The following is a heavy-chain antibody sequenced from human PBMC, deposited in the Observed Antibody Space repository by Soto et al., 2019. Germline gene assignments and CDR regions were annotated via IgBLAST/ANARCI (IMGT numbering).Heavy chain of an antibody. D-gene: IGHD1-26*01. Sequence: EVQLVESGGGLVQPGGSLRLSCAGSGFTFSNYWMHWVRQAPGKGLGWVSRIDHDGPTDYADSVRGRFTISRDNAENTLYLQMNRLRPEDTAEYYCVRYSHGDYWGQGTRVTVSS. J-gene: IGHJ4*02. CDR2: IDHDGPT. V-gene: IGHV3-74*01. CDR3: VRYSHGDY. CDR1: GFTFSNYW.